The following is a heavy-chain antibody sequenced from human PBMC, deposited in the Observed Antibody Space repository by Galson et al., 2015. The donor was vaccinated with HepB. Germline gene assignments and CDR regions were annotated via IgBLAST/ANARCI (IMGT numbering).Heavy chain of an antibody. CDR2: ISYDGSNK. CDR1: GFTFSSYA. V-gene: IGHV3-30-3*01. CDR3: ARGSVVVPAAI. Sequence: LRLSCAASGFTFSSYAMHWVRQAPGKGLEWVAVISYDGSNKYYADSVKGRFTISRDNSKNTLYLQMNSLRAEDTAVYYCARGSVVVPAAIRGEGTLVTVSS. D-gene: IGHD2-2*02. J-gene: IGHJ4*02.